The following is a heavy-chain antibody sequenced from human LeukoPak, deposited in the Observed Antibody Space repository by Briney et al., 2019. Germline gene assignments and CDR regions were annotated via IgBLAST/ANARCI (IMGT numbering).Heavy chain of an antibody. D-gene: IGHD6-6*01. V-gene: IGHV1-18*01. CDR1: GYTFTDYG. J-gene: IGHJ3*02. Sequence: GASVKVSCKASGYTFTDYGISWVRQAPGQGLEWMGWISAYNGNTYFAQKFQGRVTMTTDTSTTTAYMELRSLRSDDTAVYYCARDRWSSSSSEGVFDIWGQRTMVTVFS. CDR3: ARDRWSSSSSEGVFDI. CDR2: ISAYNGNT.